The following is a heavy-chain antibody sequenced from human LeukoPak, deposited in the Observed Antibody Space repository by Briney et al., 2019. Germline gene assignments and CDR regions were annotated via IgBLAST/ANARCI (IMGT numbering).Heavy chain of an antibody. V-gene: IGHV3-23*01. Sequence: GGSLRLSCAASGFTFGSYAMTWARQAPGKGLEWVSSLGDSGTSTYYAVSVRGRFTISRDNSKDTLYLQMNSLRAEDTAVYSCAKRGVVIRVILVGFHKEAYYFDSWGQGALVTVSS. CDR2: LGDSGTST. D-gene: IGHD3-22*01. CDR1: GFTFGSYA. J-gene: IGHJ4*02. CDR3: AKRGVVIRVILVGFHKEAYYFDS.